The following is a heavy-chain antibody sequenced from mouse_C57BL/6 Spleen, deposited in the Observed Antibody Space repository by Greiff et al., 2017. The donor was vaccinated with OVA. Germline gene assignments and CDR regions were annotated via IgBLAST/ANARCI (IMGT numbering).Heavy chain of an antibody. J-gene: IGHJ4*01. D-gene: IGHD2-1*01. CDR3: ARGYYGNYEDAMDY. Sequence: VQLQQPGAELVMPGASVKLSCKASGYTFTSYWMHWVKQRPGQGLEWIGEIDPSDSYTNYNQKFKGKSTLTVDKSSSTAYMQLSSLTSEDSAVYYCARGYYGNYEDAMDYWGQGTSVTVSS. CDR1: GYTFTSYW. CDR2: IDPSDSYT. V-gene: IGHV1-69*01.